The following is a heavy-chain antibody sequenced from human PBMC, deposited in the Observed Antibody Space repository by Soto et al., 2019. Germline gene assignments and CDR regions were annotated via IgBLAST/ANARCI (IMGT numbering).Heavy chain of an antibody. CDR3: ARVVVVADTPGVPVPHTG. CDR1: GFTFSSYS. Sequence: EVQLVESGGGLVKPGGSLRLSCAASGFTFSSYSMNWVRQAPGKGLAWVSSISSSSSYIYYADSVKGRFTISRDNDKNSVYLQMNSLRAEDTAVYYCARVVVVADTPGVPVPHTGWGQGTLVTVSS. V-gene: IGHV3-21*01. CDR2: ISSSSSYI. J-gene: IGHJ4*02. D-gene: IGHD2-15*01.